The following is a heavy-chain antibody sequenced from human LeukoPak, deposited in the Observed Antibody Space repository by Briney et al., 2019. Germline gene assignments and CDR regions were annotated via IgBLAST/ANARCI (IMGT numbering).Heavy chain of an antibody. J-gene: IGHJ5*01. CDR3: VRALVTMIRADS. Sequence: GGSLRLSCAASGFTFSDYSMNWVRQAPGKGLEWVSSISSTGIYIYYADSVKGRFTISRDNAKNSLYLRMNSLRAEDTAVYYCVRALVTMIRADSWGQGTLVIVSS. CDR1: GFTFSDYS. D-gene: IGHD3-10*01. V-gene: IGHV3-21*01. CDR2: ISSTGIYI.